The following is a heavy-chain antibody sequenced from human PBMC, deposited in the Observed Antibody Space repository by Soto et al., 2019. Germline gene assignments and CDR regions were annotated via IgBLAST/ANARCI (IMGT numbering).Heavy chain of an antibody. V-gene: IGHV4-39*01. CDR1: GGSISSNLYY. CDR3: ARLMYTTSYSY. J-gene: IGHJ4*02. D-gene: IGHD6-6*01. Sequence: SETLSLTCTVSGGSISSNLYYWGWLRQPPGKGLEWIGSIYYSGSTYNPSLKSRVTISIDTSKNQLSLKLSSVTATDTAVYYCARLMYTTSYSYWGQGTLVTVSS. CDR2: IYYSGST.